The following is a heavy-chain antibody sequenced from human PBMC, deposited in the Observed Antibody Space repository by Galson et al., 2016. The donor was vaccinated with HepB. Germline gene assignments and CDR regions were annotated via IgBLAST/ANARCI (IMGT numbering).Heavy chain of an antibody. CDR3: ARTYCGGGSCSWYYYDY. Sequence: SETLSLTCTVSGGSISSSYWSWIRQPPGKGLEWIGRISIRGSTNYNPSLKSRVTISVDRSNNQFSLKLSSVTAADMALYYCARTYCGGGSCSWYYYDYWGQGTLVTVSS. V-gene: IGHV4-4*07. CDR1: GGSISSSY. D-gene: IGHD2-21*01. CDR2: ISIRGST. J-gene: IGHJ4*02.